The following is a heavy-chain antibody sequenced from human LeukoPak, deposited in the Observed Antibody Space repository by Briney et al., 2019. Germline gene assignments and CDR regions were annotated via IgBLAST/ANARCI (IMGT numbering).Heavy chain of an antibody. D-gene: IGHD5-18*01. V-gene: IGHV1-69*13. J-gene: IGHJ4*02. Sequence: SVKVSCKASGGTFSSYAISWVRQAPGQGLEWMGGIIPIFGTANYAQKFQGRVTITADESTSTAYMELSSLRSEDTAVYYCARCGYSYELNFDYWGQGTLVTVSS. CDR1: GGTFSSYA. CDR2: IIPIFGTA. CDR3: ARCGYSYELNFDY.